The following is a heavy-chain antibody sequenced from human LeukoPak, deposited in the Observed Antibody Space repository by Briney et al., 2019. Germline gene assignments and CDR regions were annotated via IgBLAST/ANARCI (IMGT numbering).Heavy chain of an antibody. CDR1: GGSISSYY. D-gene: IGHD6-19*01. V-gene: IGHV4-59*01. CDR3: ASWNTLAVAGPFFDY. J-gene: IGHJ4*02. CDR2: IYYSGST. Sequence: SETLSLTCTVSGGSISSYYWSWIRQPPGKGLEWIGYIYYSGSTSYNPSLKSRVTISVDTSKNQFSLKLSSVTAADTAVYYCASWNTLAVAGPFFDYWGQGTLVTVSS.